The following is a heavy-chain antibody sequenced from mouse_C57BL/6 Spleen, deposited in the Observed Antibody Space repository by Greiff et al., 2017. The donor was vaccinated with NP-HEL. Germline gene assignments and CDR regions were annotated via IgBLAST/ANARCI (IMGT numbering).Heavy chain of an antibody. J-gene: IGHJ1*03. CDR1: GYTFTSYT. CDR3: ARHYYGSSYRWYFDV. V-gene: IGHV1-4*01. Sequence: VQLVESGAELARPGASVKMSCKASGYTFTSYTMHWVKQRPGQGLEWIGYINPSSGYTKYNQKFKDKATLTADKSSSTAYMQLSSLTSEDSAVYYCARHYYGSSYRWYFDVWGTGTTVTVSS. D-gene: IGHD1-1*01. CDR2: INPSSGYT.